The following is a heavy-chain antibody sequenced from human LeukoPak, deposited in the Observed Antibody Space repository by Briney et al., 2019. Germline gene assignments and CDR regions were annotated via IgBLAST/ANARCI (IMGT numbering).Heavy chain of an antibody. D-gene: IGHD5-18*01. V-gene: IGHV1-46*01. CDR3: ARGLIQNDY. J-gene: IGHJ4*02. CDR1: GYTFTSYY. Sequence: ASVKVSCKASGYTFTSYYIHWVGQAPGQGLEWMGIINPGGGSTSYSQKFQGRVTMTRDTSTSTVYMELSSLRSEDTAVYYCARGLIQNDYWGQGTLVTVSS. CDR2: INPGGGST.